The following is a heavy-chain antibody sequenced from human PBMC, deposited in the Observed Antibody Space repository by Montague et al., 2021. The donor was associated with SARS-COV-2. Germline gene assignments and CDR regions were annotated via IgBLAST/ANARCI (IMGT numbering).Heavy chain of an antibody. CDR2: IYYSGNT. J-gene: IGHJ4*02. Sequence: SETLSLTRTVSGGSISSSSYYWGWIRQPPGKGLEWIGSIYYSGNTYYNPSLKSRVTISVDTSKNQFSLKLSSVTAADTAVYYCAREGGWLSRGSYYFDYWGQGTLVTVSS. D-gene: IGHD3-22*01. CDR3: AREGGWLSRGSYYFDY. V-gene: IGHV4-39*07. CDR1: GGSISSSSYY.